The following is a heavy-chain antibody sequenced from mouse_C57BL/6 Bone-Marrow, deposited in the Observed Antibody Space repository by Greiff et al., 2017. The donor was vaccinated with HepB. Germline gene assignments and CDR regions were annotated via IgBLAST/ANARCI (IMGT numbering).Heavy chain of an antibody. D-gene: IGHD1-1*01. V-gene: IGHV2-5*01. Sequence: QVQLQQSGPGLVQPSQSLSITCTVSGFSLPSYGVHWVRQSPGKGLEWLGVIWRGGSTDYNAAFMSRLSITKDNSKSQVFFKMNSLQADDTAIYYCATPGRIITTVVAIDYYAMDYWGQGTSVTVSS. J-gene: IGHJ4*01. CDR3: ATPGRIITTVVAIDYYAMDY. CDR1: GFSLPSYG. CDR2: IWRGGST.